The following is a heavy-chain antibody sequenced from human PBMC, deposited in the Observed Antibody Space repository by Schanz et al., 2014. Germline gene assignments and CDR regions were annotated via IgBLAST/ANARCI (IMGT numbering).Heavy chain of an antibody. Sequence: EVQLVESVGGLVQPGGSLRLSCATSGFTFSTYAMSWVRQAPGKGLEWVSGISGSGVITYYEDSVKGRFTISRDNSKNTLYLQMNSLRAEDTAIYYCAKYRYSVFDFDYWGQGTLVTVSS. CDR2: ISGSGVIT. CDR1: GFTFSTYA. J-gene: IGHJ4*02. V-gene: IGHV3-23*04. CDR3: AKYRYSVFDFDY. D-gene: IGHD3-16*02.